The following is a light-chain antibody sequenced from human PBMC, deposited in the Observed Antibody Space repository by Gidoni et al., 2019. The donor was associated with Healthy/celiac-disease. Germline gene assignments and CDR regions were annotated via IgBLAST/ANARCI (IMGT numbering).Light chain of an antibody. CDR3: QQRSNWPSIT. CDR2: DAS. V-gene: IGKV3-11*01. CDR1: QSVSSY. Sequence: EIVLTQSPATLSLSPGERATLSCRASQSVSSYLAWYQQKPGQAPRLLIYDASNRATGIPARFSGSGSATDFTLTISSLEPEDFAVYYCQQRSNWPSITFGQXTRLEIK. J-gene: IGKJ5*01.